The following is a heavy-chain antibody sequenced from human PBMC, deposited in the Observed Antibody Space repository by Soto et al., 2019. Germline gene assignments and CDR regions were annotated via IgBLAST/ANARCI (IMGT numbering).Heavy chain of an antibody. J-gene: IGHJ4*02. Sequence: PSETLSLTCAVSGDSISSSNWWSCVRQPPGKGLEWIGKIHHSGKTNYNPSLKNRVTISLDKSKNQFSLRLSSVTAADTAVYYCAREGYNYDYDYWGQGTLVTVSS. CDR2: IHHSGKT. CDR1: GDSISSSNW. V-gene: IGHV4-4*02. D-gene: IGHD5-18*01. CDR3: AREGYNYDYDY.